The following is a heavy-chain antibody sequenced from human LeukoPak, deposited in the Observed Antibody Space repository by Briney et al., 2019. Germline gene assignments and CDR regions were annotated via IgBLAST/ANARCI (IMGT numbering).Heavy chain of an antibody. CDR2: ISSSSSYI. V-gene: IGHV3-21*01. CDR1: GFTFSSYS. D-gene: IGHD3-3*01. J-gene: IGHJ4*02. Sequence: GGSLRLSCAASGFTFSSYSMNWVRQAPGKGLEWVSSISSSSSYIYYADSVKGRFTISRDNAKNSLYLQMNSLRAEDTAVYYCATTFGVFWSGDPVDYWGQGTLVTVPS. CDR3: ATTFGVFWSGDPVDY.